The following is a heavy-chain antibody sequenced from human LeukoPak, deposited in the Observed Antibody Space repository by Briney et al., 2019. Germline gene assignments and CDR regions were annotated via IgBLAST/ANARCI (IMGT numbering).Heavy chain of an antibody. CDR3: ARDRAYSTYDY. D-gene: IGHD2/OR15-2a*01. V-gene: IGHV3-7*01. CDR2: MNDDGSEK. CDR1: GFTFSNSW. Sequence: PGGSLRLSCTGSGFTFSNSWMPWVRQAPGKGGEWVADMNDDGSEKNYVEDVKGRFTISRDNAKNSLHLQMSIRRVEDTAVYYCARDRAYSTYDYWGQGTLVRVSS. J-gene: IGHJ4*02.